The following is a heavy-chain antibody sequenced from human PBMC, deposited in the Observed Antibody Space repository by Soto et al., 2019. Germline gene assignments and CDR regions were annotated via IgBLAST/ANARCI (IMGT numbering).Heavy chain of an antibody. D-gene: IGHD5-18*01. Sequence: GGSLRLSCAASGFTVSSNYMSWVRQAPGKGLEWVSVIYSGGSTYYADSVKGRFTISRDNSKNTLYLQMNSLRAEDTAVYYCARRGIRNALDYWGQGTLVTVSS. CDR1: GFTVSSNY. J-gene: IGHJ4*02. CDR3: ARRGIRNALDY. CDR2: IYSGGST. V-gene: IGHV3-53*01.